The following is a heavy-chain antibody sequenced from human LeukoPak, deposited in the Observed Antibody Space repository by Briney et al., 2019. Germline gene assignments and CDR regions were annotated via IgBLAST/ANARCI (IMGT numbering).Heavy chain of an antibody. CDR1: GFTFDDYA. CDR2: ISWNSGSI. Sequence: PGRSLRLSCAASGFTFDDYAMHWVRQAPGKGLEWVSGISWNSGSIGYADSVKGRFTISRDNAKNSLYLQMNSLRAEDMALYYCAKDRAADPDGAFDIWGQGIMVTVSS. J-gene: IGHJ3*02. V-gene: IGHV3-9*03. CDR3: AKDRAADPDGAFDI. D-gene: IGHD6-13*01.